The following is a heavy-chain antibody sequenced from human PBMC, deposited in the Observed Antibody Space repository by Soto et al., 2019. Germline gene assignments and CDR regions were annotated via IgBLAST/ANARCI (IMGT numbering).Heavy chain of an antibody. J-gene: IGHJ4*02. Sequence: ASVKVSCKASGYTFTRSGISWVRQAPGQGLEWMGWISAYNGNTNYAQKLQGRVTMTTDTSTSTAYMELRSLRSDDTAVYYCARVIRIYYYGSGSVDFDYWGQGTLVTVSS. V-gene: IGHV1-18*01. D-gene: IGHD3-10*01. CDR2: ISAYNGNT. CDR3: ARVIRIYYYGSGSVDFDY. CDR1: GYTFTRSG.